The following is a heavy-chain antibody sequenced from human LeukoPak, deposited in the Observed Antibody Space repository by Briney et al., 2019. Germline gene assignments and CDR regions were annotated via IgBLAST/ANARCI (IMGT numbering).Heavy chain of an antibody. CDR1: GGSYSGHY. D-gene: IGHD3-3*01. V-gene: IGHV4-34*01. Sequence: SETLSLPCAVYGGSYSGHYCIWIRQPPGKGLEWMGEIHHTESTNYNPSLKSRVTISVDTSKNQFSLKLTSVTAADTAVYYCAFRSRVFGNQNYWGQGTLVTVSS. J-gene: IGHJ4*02. CDR2: IHHTEST. CDR3: AFRSRVFGNQNY.